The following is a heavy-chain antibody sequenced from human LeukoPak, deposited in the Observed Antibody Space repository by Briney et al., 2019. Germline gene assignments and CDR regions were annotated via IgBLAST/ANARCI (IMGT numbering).Heavy chain of an antibody. V-gene: IGHV1-18*01. CDR2: ISAYNGNT. CDR1: GYTFTSYG. J-gene: IGHJ6*02. Sequence: ASVKVSCKASGYTFTSYGISWVRQAPGQGLEWMGWISAYNGNTNYAQKLQGRVTMTTDTSTSTAYMELRSLRSDDTAVYYCAREMATILPFPYYYYYGMDVWGQGTTVTVSS. CDR3: AREMATILPFPYYYYYGMDV. D-gene: IGHD5-12*01.